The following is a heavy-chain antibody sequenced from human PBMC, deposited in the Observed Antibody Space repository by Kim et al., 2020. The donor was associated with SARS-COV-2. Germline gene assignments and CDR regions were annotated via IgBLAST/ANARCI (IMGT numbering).Heavy chain of an antibody. CDR2: NIPIFGTA. V-gene: IGHV1-69*01. Sequence: GGNIPIFGTANYAQKCQGRVTITADESTSTAYMELSSLRSEDTAVYYCAREGLYVDTAMGGPNGMDVWGQGTTVTVSS. D-gene: IGHD5-18*01. J-gene: IGHJ6*02. CDR3: AREGLYVDTAMGGPNGMDV.